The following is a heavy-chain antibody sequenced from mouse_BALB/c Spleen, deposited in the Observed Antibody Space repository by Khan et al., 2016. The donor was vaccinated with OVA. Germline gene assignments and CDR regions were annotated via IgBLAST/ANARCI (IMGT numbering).Heavy chain of an antibody. J-gene: IGHJ2*01. CDR1: GYTFTSYW. CDR2: IAPGSGST. CDR3: ASAMGGKVPLDY. D-gene: IGHD1-1*02. Sequence: DLVKPGASVKLSCKASGYTFTSYWINWIKQRPGQGLEWIGRIAPGSGSTYYNDMFKGKATLTVDTSSSTAYLQLSSLSSEDSAASFCASAMGGKVPLDYWGQGTTLTVS. V-gene: IGHV1S41*01.